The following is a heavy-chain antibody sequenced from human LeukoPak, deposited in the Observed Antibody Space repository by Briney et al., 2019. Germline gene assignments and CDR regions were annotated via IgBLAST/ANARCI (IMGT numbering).Heavy chain of an antibody. CDR3: ARDQSIVARPNFDY. V-gene: IGHV4-39*07. Sequence: SETLSLTCTVSGGSIRSTSYFWGWIRQPPGKGLEWIGSMYYSGSTYYNPSLKSRVTISVDTSKNQFSLKLSSVTAADTAVYYCARDQSIVARPNFDYWGQGTLVTVSS. CDR1: GGSIRSTSYF. J-gene: IGHJ4*02. D-gene: IGHD5-12*01. CDR2: MYYSGST.